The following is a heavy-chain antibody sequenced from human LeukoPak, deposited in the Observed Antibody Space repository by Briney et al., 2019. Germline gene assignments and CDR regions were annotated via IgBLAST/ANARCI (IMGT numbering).Heavy chain of an antibody. CDR3: ARARKSFGVGILDWFDP. CDR1: GYTFTGYY. J-gene: IGHJ5*02. Sequence: ASVKVSCEASGYTFTGYYMHWVRRAPGQGLEWMGWINPNSGDTNYAQKFQGRVTMTRDTSISTAYMELSRLRSDGTAVYYCARARKSFGVGILDWFDPWGQGTLVTVSS. V-gene: IGHV1-2*02. CDR2: INPNSGDT. D-gene: IGHD3-3*01.